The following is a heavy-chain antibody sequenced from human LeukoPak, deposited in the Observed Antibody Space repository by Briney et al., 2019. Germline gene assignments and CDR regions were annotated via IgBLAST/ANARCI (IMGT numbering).Heavy chain of an antibody. CDR1: GFTFSTYT. V-gene: IGHV3-23*01. J-gene: IGHJ4*02. CDR2: ISGSGVTT. CDR3: AKHPLSGNFDY. Sequence: GGSLRLSCAASGFTFSTYTLSWVRQTPGKGLEWVSIISGSGVTTYYADPVKGRFIISRDNSKNTLYLQMYSLRAEDTAIYYCAKHPLSGNFDYWGQGTLVTVSS. D-gene: IGHD2/OR15-2a*01.